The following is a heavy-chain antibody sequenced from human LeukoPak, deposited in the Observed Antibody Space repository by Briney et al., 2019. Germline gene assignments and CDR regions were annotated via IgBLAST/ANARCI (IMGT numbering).Heavy chain of an antibody. J-gene: IGHJ4*02. Sequence: EASVKVSCKASGYTFSTYDINWVRQATGQGLEWMGWMNPNSGYTGYAQKFQGRVTITRNTSISTVYMELSSLRSDDTAVYYCARVAGSIDYWGQGTLSPSPQ. D-gene: IGHD6-19*01. CDR3: ARVAGSIDY. CDR2: MNPNSGYT. V-gene: IGHV1-8*03. CDR1: GYTFSTYD.